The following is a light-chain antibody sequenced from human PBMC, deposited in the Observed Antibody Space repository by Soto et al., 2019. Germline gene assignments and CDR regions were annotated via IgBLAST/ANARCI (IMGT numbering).Light chain of an antibody. CDR2: EVS. V-gene: IGLV2-14*01. CDR3: SSYTSSSTLGV. J-gene: IGLJ1*01. Sequence: QSALTQPASVSGSPGQSITISCTGTSSDVGGYNYVSWYQQHPGKAPKLMIYEVSNRPSGVSNRFSVSKSGNTASLTISGLQDEDEADYYCSSYTSSSTLGVFGTGTKLTVL. CDR1: SSDVGGYNY.